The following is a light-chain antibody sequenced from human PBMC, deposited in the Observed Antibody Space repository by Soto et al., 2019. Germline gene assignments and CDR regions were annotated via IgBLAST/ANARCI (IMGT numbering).Light chain of an antibody. V-gene: IGLV2-8*01. CDR3: SSYAGSNNFV. Sequence: QSALTQPPSASGSPGQSVTIPCTGTSSDVGGYYYVSWYQQHPGKAPKLMIYEVSKRPSGVPDRFSGSKSGNTASLTVSGLQAGDEADYYCSSYAGSNNFVFGTGTKVTVL. CDR2: EVS. CDR1: SSDVGGYYY. J-gene: IGLJ1*01.